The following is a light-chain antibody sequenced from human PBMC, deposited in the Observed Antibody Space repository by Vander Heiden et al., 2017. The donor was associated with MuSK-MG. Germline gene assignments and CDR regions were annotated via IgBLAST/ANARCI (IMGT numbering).Light chain of an antibody. Sequence: QSVLTQPPSVSRAPGQRVTMSCTGSSSNIRGVYVVHCNQQAPATAPKPLIYNNSNRPSGVPDRFSGSKSGTSAPLAITGLQAEDEADYYCQSYDSSLSRSVFGTGTKVTVL. CDR1: SSNIRGVYV. CDR3: QSYDSSLSRSV. CDR2: NNS. V-gene: IGLV1-40*01. J-gene: IGLJ1*01.